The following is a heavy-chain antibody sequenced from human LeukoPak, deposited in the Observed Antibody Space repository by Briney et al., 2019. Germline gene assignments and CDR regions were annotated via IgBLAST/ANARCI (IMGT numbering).Heavy chain of an antibody. Sequence: ASVKVSCKASGYTFTGYYMHWVRQAPGQGLEWMGWINPNSGGTNYAQKFQGRVTMTRDTSISTAYMELSRLRSDDTAVYYCARATTFTFGGVIPTGFDYWGQGTLVTVSS. J-gene: IGHJ4*02. CDR2: INPNSGGT. CDR3: ARATTFTFGGVIPTGFDY. D-gene: IGHD3-16*02. V-gene: IGHV1-2*02. CDR1: GYTFTGYY.